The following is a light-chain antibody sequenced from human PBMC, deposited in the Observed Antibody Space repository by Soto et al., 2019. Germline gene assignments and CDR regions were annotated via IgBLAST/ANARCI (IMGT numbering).Light chain of an antibody. CDR3: QQLNSYPPR. Sequence: DIQLTQSPSFLSASVGDRVTITCRASQGISSYLAWYQQKPGKAPKLLIYAASTLQSGVPSRFSGSGSGTEFTLTISSLQPEVFATYYCQQLNSYPPRFGQGTKVEIK. CDR2: AAS. J-gene: IGKJ1*01. V-gene: IGKV1-9*01. CDR1: QGISSY.